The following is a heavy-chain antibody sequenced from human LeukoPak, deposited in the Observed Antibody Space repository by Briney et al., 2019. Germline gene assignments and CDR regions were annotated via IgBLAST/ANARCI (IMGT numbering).Heavy chain of an antibody. D-gene: IGHD2-15*01. CDR1: GFTFSSYW. CDR3: ARQRMVDV. Sequence: GGSLRLSCAASGFTFSSYWMSWGRQAPGKRLEWVASIKKDGSEKNYVDSVKGRFTISRDNAKNSLYLQMNSLRAEDTAIYYCARQRMVDVWGKGTTVIVSS. CDR2: IKKDGSEK. J-gene: IGHJ6*04. V-gene: IGHV3-7*03.